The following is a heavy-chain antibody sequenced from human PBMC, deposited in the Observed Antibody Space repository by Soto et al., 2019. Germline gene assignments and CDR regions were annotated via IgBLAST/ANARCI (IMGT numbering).Heavy chain of an antibody. J-gene: IGHJ3*02. CDR1: GFTFSSYA. D-gene: IGHD3-16*02. Sequence: GGSLRLSCAASGFTFSSYAMSWVRQAPGKGLEWVSAISGSGGSTYYADSVKGQFTISRDNSKNTLYLQMNSLRAEDTAVYYCAKVLYDYVWGSYPSDAFDIWGQGTMVTVSS. V-gene: IGHV3-23*01. CDR3: AKVLYDYVWGSYPSDAFDI. CDR2: ISGSGGST.